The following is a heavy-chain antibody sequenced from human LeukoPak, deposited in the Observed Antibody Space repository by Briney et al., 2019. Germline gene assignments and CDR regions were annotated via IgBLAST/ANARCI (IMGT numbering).Heavy chain of an antibody. CDR1: GFTFSSYE. CDR2: ISSSGSTI. Sequence: GGSLRLSCAASGFTFSSYEMNWVRQAPGKGLEWVSYISSSGSTIYYADSVKGRFTISRDNAKNSLYLQMNSLRAEDTAVYYCAREMATGVFDYWGQGTLVTVS. V-gene: IGHV3-48*03. J-gene: IGHJ4*02. D-gene: IGHD5-24*01. CDR3: AREMATGVFDY.